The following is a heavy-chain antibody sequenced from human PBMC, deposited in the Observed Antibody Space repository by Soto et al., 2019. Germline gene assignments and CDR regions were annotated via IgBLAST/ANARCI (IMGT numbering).Heavy chain of an antibody. D-gene: IGHD2-2*02. V-gene: IGHV1-69*02. CDR2: IIPILGIA. CDR3: EMEYCSSTSCYRDY. Sequence: QVQLVQSGAEVKKPGSSVKVSCKASGGTFSSYTISWVRQAPGQGLEWMGRIIPILGIANYAQKFQGRVTLTADKSTSTAYMELSSLRSEDTVVYYCEMEYCSSTSCYRDYWGQGTLVTVSS. J-gene: IGHJ4*02. CDR1: GGTFSSYT.